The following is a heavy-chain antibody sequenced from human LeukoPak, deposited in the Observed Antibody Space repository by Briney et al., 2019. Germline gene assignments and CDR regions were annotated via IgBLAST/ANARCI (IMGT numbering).Heavy chain of an antibody. CDR2: IIPIFGTA. Sequence: SVKVSCKASGGTFSSYAISWVRHAPGQGLEWMGRIIPIFGTANYAQKFQGRVTITTDESTSTAYMELSSLRSEDTAVYYCARSWYYYDSSGYLFDYWGQGTLVTVSS. CDR1: GGTFSSYA. J-gene: IGHJ4*02. D-gene: IGHD3-22*01. CDR3: ARSWYYYDSSGYLFDY. V-gene: IGHV1-69*05.